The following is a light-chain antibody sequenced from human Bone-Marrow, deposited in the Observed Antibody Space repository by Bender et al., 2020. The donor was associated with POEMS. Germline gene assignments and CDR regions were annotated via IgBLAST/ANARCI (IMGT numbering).Light chain of an antibody. J-gene: IGLJ1*01. CDR3: CSSAGSTV. Sequence: QSALTQPASVSGSPGQSITISCTGNISDVGKYNLVSWYQQYPGKAPKLIIYEATTRPSGLSNRFSGSKSGNTASLTISGLQTEDDADYYCCSSAGSTVFGSGTRVTV. CDR1: ISDVGKYNL. V-gene: IGLV2-23*01. CDR2: EAT.